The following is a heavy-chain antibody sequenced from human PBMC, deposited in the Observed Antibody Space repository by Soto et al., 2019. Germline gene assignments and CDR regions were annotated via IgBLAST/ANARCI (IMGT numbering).Heavy chain of an antibody. J-gene: IGHJ6*02. D-gene: IGHD2-2*01. V-gene: IGHV3-23*01. CDR3: AKDDIVLVPAAISAYYYYGMDV. Sequence: GGSLRLSCAASGFTFSSYAMSWVRLAPGKGLEWVSAISGSGGSTYYADSVKGRFTISRDNSKNTLYLQMNSLRAEDTAVYYCAKDDIVLVPAAISAYYYYGMDVWGQGTTVTV. CDR2: ISGSGGST. CDR1: GFTFSSYA.